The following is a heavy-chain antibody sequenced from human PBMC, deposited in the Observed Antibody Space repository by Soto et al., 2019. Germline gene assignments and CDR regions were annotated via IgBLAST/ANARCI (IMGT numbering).Heavy chain of an antibody. Sequence: SETLSLTCTVSGASISSGGYYWNWIRQHPGKGLEWIGYIYYSGSTYYNPSLRSRLTISIDTSKNQFSLKLTSVTAADTAVYYCARDSNIAARAFDIWGQGTMVTVSS. D-gene: IGHD6-6*01. CDR3: ARDSNIAARAFDI. J-gene: IGHJ3*02. V-gene: IGHV4-31*03. CDR1: GASISSGGYY. CDR2: IYYSGST.